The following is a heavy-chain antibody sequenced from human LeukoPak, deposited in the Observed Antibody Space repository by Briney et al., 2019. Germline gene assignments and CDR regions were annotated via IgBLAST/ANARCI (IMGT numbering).Heavy chain of an antibody. D-gene: IGHD2-15*01. J-gene: IGHJ4*02. CDR1: GFTFSTYE. Sequence: GGSLRLSCAASGFTFSTYEMNWVRQAPGKGLEWVSYISSSGSTIYYADSVKGRFTISRDNAKNSLFLLMNSLRAEDTALYYCARVPGGSCYSGFDYWGQGTLVTVSS. CDR3: ARVPGGSCYSGFDY. V-gene: IGHV3-48*03. CDR2: ISSSGSTI.